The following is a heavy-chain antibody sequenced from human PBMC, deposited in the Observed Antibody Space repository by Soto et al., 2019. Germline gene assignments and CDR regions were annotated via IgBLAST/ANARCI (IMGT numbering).Heavy chain of an antibody. V-gene: IGHV3-23*01. CDR3: AKANETGGGAFEI. CDR2: ILVGGST. Sequence: PGVSLRLSCAVSGFICSSYDMSWVRQSPGKGLEWVSTILVGGSTHYEDSVKGRFTISRDTSKNTVYLQMNSLTAGDTAVYYCAKANETGGGAFEICGQGTMLTVS. D-gene: IGHD2-8*02. J-gene: IGHJ3*02. CDR1: GFICSSYD.